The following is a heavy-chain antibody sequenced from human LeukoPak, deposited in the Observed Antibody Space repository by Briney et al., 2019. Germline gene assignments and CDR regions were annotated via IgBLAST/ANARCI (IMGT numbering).Heavy chain of an antibody. CDR1: GGSISSSSYY. V-gene: IGHV4-39*01. J-gene: IGHJ6*02. CDR2: IYYSGST. D-gene: IGHD3-22*01. CDR3: ARQTYDSSGYSYYYYGMDV. Sequence: SETLSLTCTVSGGSISSSSYYWGWIRQPPGQGLEWIGSIYYSGSTYYNPSLKGRVTISVDTSKNQFSLKLSSVTAADTAVYYCARQTYDSSGYSYYYYGMDVWGQGTTVTVSS.